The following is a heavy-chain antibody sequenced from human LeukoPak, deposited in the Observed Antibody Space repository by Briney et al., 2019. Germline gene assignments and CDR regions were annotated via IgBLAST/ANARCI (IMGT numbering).Heavy chain of an antibody. CDR3: AKDYYDSSGYYLLYYYYYMDV. J-gene: IGHJ6*03. CDR2: IRYDGSNK. Sequence: PGGSLRLSCAASGFIFSSYGMHWVRQAPGKGLEWVAFIRYDGSNKYYADSVKGRFTISRDNSKNTLYLQMNSLRAEDTAVYYCAKDYYDSSGYYLLYYYYYMDVWGKGTTVTISS. CDR1: GFIFSSYG. V-gene: IGHV3-30*02. D-gene: IGHD3-22*01.